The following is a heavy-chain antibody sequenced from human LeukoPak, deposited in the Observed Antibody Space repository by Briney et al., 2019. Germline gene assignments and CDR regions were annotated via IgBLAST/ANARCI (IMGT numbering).Heavy chain of an antibody. Sequence: GGSLRLSCAASGFTFSSYAMHWVRQAPGKGLEWVTLFSYDGSSKYYADSVRGRFTISRDSSKNTLYLQMNSLRADDSAVYYCARGKGSESGYDYFLDYWGQGTLVTVSS. D-gene: IGHD5-12*01. CDR3: ARGKGSESGYDYFLDY. J-gene: IGHJ4*02. CDR1: GFTFSSYA. V-gene: IGHV3-30-3*01. CDR2: FSYDGSSK.